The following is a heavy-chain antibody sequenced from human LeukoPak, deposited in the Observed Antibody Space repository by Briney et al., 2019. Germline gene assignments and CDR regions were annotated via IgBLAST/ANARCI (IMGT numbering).Heavy chain of an antibody. J-gene: IGHJ4*02. V-gene: IGHV1-18*01. CDR2: ISAYNGNT. Sequence: GASVKVSCKASGYTFTSYGISWVRQAPGQGLEWMGWISAYNGNTNYAQKLQGRVTMTTDTSTSTACMELRSLRSDDTAVYYCAREGDGYNSAFDYWGQGTLVTVSS. CDR1: GYTFTSYG. D-gene: IGHD5-24*01. CDR3: AREGDGYNSAFDY.